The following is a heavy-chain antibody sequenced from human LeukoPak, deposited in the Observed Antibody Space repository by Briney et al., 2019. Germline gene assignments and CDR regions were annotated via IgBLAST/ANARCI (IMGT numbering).Heavy chain of an antibody. CDR1: GGSISSSSYY. CDR2: IYYSGST. D-gene: IGHD1-14*01. CDR3: ARDLIPEGGFDY. J-gene: IGHJ4*02. Sequence: SETLSLTCTVSGGSISSSSYYWGWIRQPPGKGLDWIGSIYYSGSTYYNPSLKSRVTISVDTSKNQFSLKLSSVTAADTAVYYCARDLIPEGGFDYWGQGTLVTVSS. V-gene: IGHV4-39*07.